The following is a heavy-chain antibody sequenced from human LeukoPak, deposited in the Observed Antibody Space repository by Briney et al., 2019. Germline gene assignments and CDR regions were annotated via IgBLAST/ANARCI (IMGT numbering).Heavy chain of an antibody. V-gene: IGHV3-21*01. Sequence: GGSLRLSCAASGFTFSSYSMNWVRQAPGKGLEWVSSISSSSSYIYYADSVKGRFTISRDNAKNTLYLQMNSLRAEDTAVYYCARGEALSLRYFDWLNYGMDVWGQGTTVTVSS. CDR2: ISSSSSYI. CDR1: GFTFSSYS. J-gene: IGHJ6*02. D-gene: IGHD3-9*01. CDR3: ARGEALSLRYFDWLNYGMDV.